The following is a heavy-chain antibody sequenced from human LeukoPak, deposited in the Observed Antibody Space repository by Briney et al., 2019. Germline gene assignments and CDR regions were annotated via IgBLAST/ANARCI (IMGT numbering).Heavy chain of an antibody. D-gene: IGHD2-8*02. CDR1: GGSISSHY. J-gene: IGHJ4*02. V-gene: IGHV4-59*11. CDR3: ARDRYWFDY. CDR2: IYYSGST. Sequence: PSETLSLTCTVSGGSISSHYWSWIRQPPGKGLEWIGYIYYSGSTNYNPSLKSRVTISVDTSKNQFSLKLSSVTAADTAVYYCARDRYWFDYWGQGTLVTVPS.